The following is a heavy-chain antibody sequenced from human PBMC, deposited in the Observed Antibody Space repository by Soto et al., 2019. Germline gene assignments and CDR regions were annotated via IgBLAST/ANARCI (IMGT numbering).Heavy chain of an antibody. CDR2: ISSSGSTI. CDR3: ARPSYCGGDCYSNYFDY. Sequence: EVQLVESGGGLVQPGGSLRLSCAASGFTFSSYEMNWVRQAPGKGLEWVSYISSSGSTIYYADSVKGRFTISRDNAKNALYLQMNSLRAEDTAVYYCARPSYCGGDCYSNYFDYWGQGTLVTVSS. V-gene: IGHV3-48*03. D-gene: IGHD2-21*02. J-gene: IGHJ4*02. CDR1: GFTFSSYE.